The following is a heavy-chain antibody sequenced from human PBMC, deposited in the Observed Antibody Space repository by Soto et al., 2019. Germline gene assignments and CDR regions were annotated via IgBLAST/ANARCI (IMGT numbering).Heavy chain of an antibody. CDR3: ARRHSSSSAFDP. D-gene: IGHD6-13*01. CDR2: IYPGDSDT. V-gene: IGHV5-51*01. Sequence: PGESLKISCKGSGYSFSSYWIGWVRQLPGKGLEWMGIIYPGDSDTTYSPSFQGQVTISADKSISTAYLQWSSLMASDTAMYYCARRHSSSSAFDPWGQGTLVTVSS. J-gene: IGHJ5*02. CDR1: GYSFSSYW.